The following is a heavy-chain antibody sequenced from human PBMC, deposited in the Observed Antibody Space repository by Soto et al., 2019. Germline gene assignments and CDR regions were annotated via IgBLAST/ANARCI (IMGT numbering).Heavy chain of an antibody. CDR1: GGSISFDHYH. Sequence: QVQLQQSGPGLVKPSQTLSLTCTVSGGSISFDHYHWTWIRQPPGKGLEWIGYVHYSGSVLYNPSLQSRVSISVDTSKNQFSPKLSSVTAADTAVYFCAREDDGGDRDYYGLDVWGQGTTVTVSS. CDR2: VHYSGSV. CDR3: AREDDGGDRDYYGLDV. J-gene: IGHJ6*02. V-gene: IGHV4-30-4*01. D-gene: IGHD2-21*02.